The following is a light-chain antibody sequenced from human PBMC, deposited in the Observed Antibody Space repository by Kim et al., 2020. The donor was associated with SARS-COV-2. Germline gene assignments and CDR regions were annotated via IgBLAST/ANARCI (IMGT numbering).Light chain of an antibody. CDR1: QSVSSY. CDR2: DAS. Sequence: PGERATLSCRASQSVSSYLAGYHQKPGQAPRLLIYDASDRATGIPARFSGSGSGTDFTLTISSLEPEDFAVDYCQQRSNWPPEITFGQGTRLEIK. V-gene: IGKV3-11*01. J-gene: IGKJ5*01. CDR3: QQRSNWPPEIT.